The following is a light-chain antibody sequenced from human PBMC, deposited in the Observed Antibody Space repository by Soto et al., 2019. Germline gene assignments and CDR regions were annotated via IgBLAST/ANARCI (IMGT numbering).Light chain of an antibody. CDR3: SSYAGDNNFV. Sequence: QSVLTQPPSASGSPGQSVAISCTGTSSDVGGSNYVSWYQHHSDKAPKLLIYEVNKRPSGVPDRFSGSKSGNTASLTVSGLQAEDEADYYCSSYAGDNNFVFGSGTKLTVL. CDR2: EVN. V-gene: IGLV2-8*01. CDR1: SSDVGGSNY. J-gene: IGLJ1*01.